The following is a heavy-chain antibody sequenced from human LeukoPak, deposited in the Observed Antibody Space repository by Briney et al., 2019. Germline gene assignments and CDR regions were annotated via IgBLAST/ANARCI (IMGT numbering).Heavy chain of an antibody. CDR2: INHSGST. Sequence: SETLSLTCAVYGGSFSGYYWSWIRQPPGKGLEWIGEINHSGSTNYNPSLKSLVTISVDTSKTQFSLKLGSVTAADTAVYYCATGPATVYGSGSDYYGMDVWGQGTTVTVSS. J-gene: IGHJ6*02. V-gene: IGHV4-34*01. CDR1: GGSFSGYY. D-gene: IGHD3-10*01. CDR3: ATGPATVYGSGSDYYGMDV.